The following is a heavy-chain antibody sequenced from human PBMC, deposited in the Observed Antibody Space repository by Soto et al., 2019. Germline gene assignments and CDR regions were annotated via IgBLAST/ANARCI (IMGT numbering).Heavy chain of an antibody. V-gene: IGHV4-59*01. D-gene: IGHD3-9*01. J-gene: IGHJ5*02. CDR3: ARIILTGYYGLEP. CDR1: GDSLTSYY. CDR2: IYYTGKT. Sequence: QVQLQESGPGLVKPSETLSLTCSVSGDSLTSYYWTWVRQPPGKGLEWFGYIYYTGKTNYNPSLKSRVTISMDLSKNQFSLELRSLTAADTAVYYCARIILTGYYGLEPWGQGTLVIVSA.